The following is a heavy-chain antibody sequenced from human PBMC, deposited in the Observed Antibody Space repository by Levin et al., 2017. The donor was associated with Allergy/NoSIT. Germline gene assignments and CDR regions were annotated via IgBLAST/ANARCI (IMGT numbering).Heavy chain of an antibody. CDR2: ISAYNGNT. D-gene: IGHD3-10*01. CDR1: GYTFTSYG. CDR3: ARDGGPEALWFGELLYTSHGDYSYYYGMDV. V-gene: IGHV1-18*01. Sequence: ASVKVSCKASGYTFTSYGISWVRQAPGQGLEWMGWISAYNGNTNYAQKLQGRVTMTTDTSTSTAYMELRSLRSDDTAVYYCARDGGPEALWFGELLYTSHGDYSYYYGMDVWGQGTTVTVSS. J-gene: IGHJ6*02.